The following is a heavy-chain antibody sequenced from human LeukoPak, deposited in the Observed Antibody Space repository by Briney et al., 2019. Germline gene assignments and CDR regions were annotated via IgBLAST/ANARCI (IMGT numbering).Heavy chain of an antibody. D-gene: IGHD2-2*02. CDR1: GGSISSGGYY. Sequence: SQTLSLTCTVSGGSISSGGYYWSWIRQHPGKGLEWIGYIYYSGSTYYNPSLKSRVTISVDTSKNQFSLKLSSVTAADTAVYYCARDHYGPDRYCSSTSCHMPPRIFQHWGQGTLVTISS. CDR2: IYYSGST. V-gene: IGHV4-31*03. CDR3: ARDHYGPDRYCSSTSCHMPPRIFQH. J-gene: IGHJ1*01.